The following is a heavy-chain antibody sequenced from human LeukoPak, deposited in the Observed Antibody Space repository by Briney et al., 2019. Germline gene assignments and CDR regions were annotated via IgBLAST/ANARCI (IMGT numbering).Heavy chain of an antibody. CDR2: INHSGST. J-gene: IGHJ6*03. CDR1: GGSFSGYY. CDR3: ASSPLKGYDSSGYYPRPYYYFYMDV. D-gene: IGHD3-22*01. Sequence: SEALSLTCAVYGGSFSGYYWSWIRQPPGKGREWRGEINHSGSTNYNPSLKSRVTISVDTSKNQFSLKLSSVTAADTAVYYCASSPLKGYDSSGYYPRPYYYFYMDVWGKGTTVTVSS. V-gene: IGHV4-34*01.